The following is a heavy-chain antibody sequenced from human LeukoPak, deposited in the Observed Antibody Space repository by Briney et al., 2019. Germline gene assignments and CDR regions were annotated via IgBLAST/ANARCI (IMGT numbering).Heavy chain of an antibody. CDR1: GFTFSSYA. D-gene: IGHD3-10*01. J-gene: IGHJ6*02. V-gene: IGHV3-30-3*01. CDR2: ISYDGSNK. Sequence: SGGSLRLSCAASGFTFSSYAMHWVRQAPGKGLEWVAVISYDGSNKYYADSVKGRFTISRDNSKNTLYLQMNSLRAEDTAVYYCARPGSYYYYYGMDVWGQGTTVTVSS. CDR3: ARPGSYYYYYGMDV.